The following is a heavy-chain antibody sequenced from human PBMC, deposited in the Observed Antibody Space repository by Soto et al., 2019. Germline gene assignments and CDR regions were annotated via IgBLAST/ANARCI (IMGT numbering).Heavy chain of an antibody. J-gene: IGHJ1*01. V-gene: IGHV1-18*01. CDR1: GYTFTSYG. CDR3: ARDRYYYDSSGYYSPEYFQH. D-gene: IGHD3-22*01. Sequence: QVQLVQSGAEVKKPGASVKVSCKASGYTFTSYGISWVRQAPGQGLEWMGWISAYNGNTNYAQKLQGRVTMTTDTSTSTAYMELRSLRSDDTAVYYCARDRYYYDSSGYYSPEYFQHWGQGTLVTVSS. CDR2: ISAYNGNT.